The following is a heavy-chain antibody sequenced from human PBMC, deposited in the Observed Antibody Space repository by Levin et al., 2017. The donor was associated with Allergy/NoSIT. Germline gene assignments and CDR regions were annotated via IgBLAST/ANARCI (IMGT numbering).Heavy chain of an antibody. Sequence: SETLSLTCTVSGGSISSSSYYWGWIRQPPGTGLEWIGSIYYSGSTYYNPSLKSRVTISVDTSKNQFSLKLSSVTAADTAVYYCARHWKVKRGYYDSSGYLGFELWGRGTLVTVSS. V-gene: IGHV4-39*01. J-gene: IGHJ2*01. D-gene: IGHD3-22*01. CDR2: IYYSGST. CDR3: ARHWKVKRGYYDSSGYLGFEL. CDR1: GGSISSSSYY.